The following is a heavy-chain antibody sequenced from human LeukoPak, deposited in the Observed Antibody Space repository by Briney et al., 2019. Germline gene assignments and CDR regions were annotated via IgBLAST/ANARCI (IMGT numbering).Heavy chain of an antibody. CDR3: AKAMHGMRYYFDY. V-gene: IGHV3-23*01. J-gene: IGHJ4*02. CDR1: GFTFSSYA. Sequence: PWGSLRLSCAASGFTFSSYAMSWVRQAPGKGLEWVSAISGSGGSTYYADSVKGRFTISRDNSKNTLYLQMNSLRAEDTAVYYCAKAMHGMRYYFDYWGQGTLVTVSS. CDR2: ISGSGGST. D-gene: IGHD1-14*01.